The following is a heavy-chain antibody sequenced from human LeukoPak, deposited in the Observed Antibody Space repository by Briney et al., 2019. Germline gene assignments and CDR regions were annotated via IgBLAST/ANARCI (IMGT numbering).Heavy chain of an antibody. Sequence: GGSLRLSCAASGFTASSNYMSWVRQAPGKGLEWVSILYSSGTTSYADSVKGSFTVSRDNSKNTLYLQMNSLRAEDTAVYYCATANSGPDIWGQGTTVTVSS. J-gene: IGHJ3*02. CDR2: LYSSGTT. CDR3: ATANSGPDI. CDR1: GFTASSNY. V-gene: IGHV3-66*01. D-gene: IGHD1-1*01.